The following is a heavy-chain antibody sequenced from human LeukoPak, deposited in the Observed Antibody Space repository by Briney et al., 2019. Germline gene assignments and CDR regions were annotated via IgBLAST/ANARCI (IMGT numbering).Heavy chain of an antibody. CDR1: GGSISSYY. Sequence: SETLSLTCTVSGGSISSYYWSWIRQPPGKGLEWIGYIYYSGSTYYNPSLKSRVTISVDTSKNQFSLKLSSVTAADTAVYYCARQMGRVGYFDYWGQGTLVTVSS. V-gene: IGHV4-59*08. J-gene: IGHJ4*02. D-gene: IGHD1-26*01. CDR2: IYYSGST. CDR3: ARQMGRVGYFDY.